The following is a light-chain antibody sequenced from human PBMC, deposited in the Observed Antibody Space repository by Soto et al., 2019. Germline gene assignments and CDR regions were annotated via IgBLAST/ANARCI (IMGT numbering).Light chain of an antibody. CDR2: QVS. CDR1: TGDVGDYTY. V-gene: IGLV2-14*01. J-gene: IGLJ2*01. CDR3: SSYTSGGSVI. Sequence: QSALTPPASVSGSPGQSTTISCTATTGDVGDYTYVSLHQQYPGKAPRPILYQVSNRPSGVSTRFSGANSGDTASLPISGLQSADEADYYCSSYTSGGSVILGGGTKLPVL.